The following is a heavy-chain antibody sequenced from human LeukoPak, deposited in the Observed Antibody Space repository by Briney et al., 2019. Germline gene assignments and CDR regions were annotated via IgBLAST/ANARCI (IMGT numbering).Heavy chain of an antibody. Sequence: ASVKVSCTASGYTFTSYGISWVRQAPGQGLEWMGWISAYNGNTNYAQKLQGRVTMTTDTSTSTAYMELRSLRSDDTAVYYCARDRGYYYDSSGYYESLPSDYWGQGTLVTVSS. CDR2: ISAYNGNT. CDR3: ARDRGYYYDSSGYYESLPSDY. D-gene: IGHD3-22*01. J-gene: IGHJ4*02. V-gene: IGHV1-18*01. CDR1: GYTFTSYG.